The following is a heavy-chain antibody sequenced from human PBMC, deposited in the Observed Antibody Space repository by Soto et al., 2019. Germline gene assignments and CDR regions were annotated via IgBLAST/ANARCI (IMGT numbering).Heavy chain of an antibody. D-gene: IGHD6-13*01. CDR2: LSYDGSNK. Sequence: QVQLVESGGGVVQPGRSLRLSCAASGFTFSSYGMHWVRQAPGKGLEWVAVLSYDGSNKYYADSLKGRFTISRDNSKNTLYLQMNSLRAEDTAVYYCARPPAAGPDYWGQGTLVTVSS. J-gene: IGHJ4*02. V-gene: IGHV3-30*03. CDR1: GFTFSSYG. CDR3: ARPPAAGPDY.